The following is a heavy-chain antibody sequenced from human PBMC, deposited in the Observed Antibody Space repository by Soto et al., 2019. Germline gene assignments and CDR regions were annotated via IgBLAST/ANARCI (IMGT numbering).Heavy chain of an antibody. CDR3: ASSAGWRYYGSGSYAFDI. Sequence: ASVKVSCKASGYTFTSYAMHWVRQAPGQRLEWMGWINAGNGNTKYSQKFQGRVTITRDTSASTAYMELSSLRSEDTAVYYCASSAGWRYYGSGSYAFDIWGQGTMVTVSS. CDR1: GYTFTSYA. D-gene: IGHD3-10*01. J-gene: IGHJ3*02. V-gene: IGHV1-3*01. CDR2: INAGNGNT.